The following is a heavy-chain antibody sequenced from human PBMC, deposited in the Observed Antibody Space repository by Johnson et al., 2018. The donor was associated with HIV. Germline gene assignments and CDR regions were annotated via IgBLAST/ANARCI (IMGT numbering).Heavy chain of an antibody. V-gene: IGHV3-23*04. CDR3: AKDLSDYGRIDAFDI. CDR1: GFTFSSYA. D-gene: IGHD4-17*01. Sequence: VQVVESGGGLIQPGGSLRLSCAASGFTFSSYAMSWVRQSPGKGLEWVSAISGSGGSTYYADSVKGRFTISRDNSKNTLYLQMNSLRAEDTAVYYCAKDLSDYGRIDAFDIWGQGTMVTVSS. CDR2: ISGSGGST. J-gene: IGHJ3*02.